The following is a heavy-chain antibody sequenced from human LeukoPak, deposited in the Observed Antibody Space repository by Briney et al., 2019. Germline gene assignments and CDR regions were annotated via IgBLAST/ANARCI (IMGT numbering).Heavy chain of an antibody. Sequence: GGSLRLSCAASGFTLSSYGMSGVRQAPGKGLEWVANIKQDGSEKYYVDSLKGRFTISRDNAKNSLYLQMNSLRAEDTAVYYCARDTSGFGWGQGTLVTVSS. CDR2: IKQDGSEK. V-gene: IGHV3-7*01. J-gene: IGHJ4*02. CDR3: ARDTSGFG. CDR1: GFTLSSYG. D-gene: IGHD3-10*01.